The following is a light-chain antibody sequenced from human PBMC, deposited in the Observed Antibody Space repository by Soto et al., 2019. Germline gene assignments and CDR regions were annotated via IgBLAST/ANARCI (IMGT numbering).Light chain of an antibody. CDR2: GAS. Sequence: EIVLTQSPGTLSLSPGERATLSCRASQSVSNNYLAWYQQKPGQAPRLLIYGASNRATGILDRFSGSGSGTDFTLTISRLEPEDFAVYYCQQYGNSPITFGQGTRLEI. CDR1: QSVSNNY. CDR3: QQYGNSPIT. V-gene: IGKV3-20*01. J-gene: IGKJ5*01.